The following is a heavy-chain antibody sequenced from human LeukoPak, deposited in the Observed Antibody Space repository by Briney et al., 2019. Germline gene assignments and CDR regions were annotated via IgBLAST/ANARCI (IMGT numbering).Heavy chain of an antibody. CDR3: ARERLRGIGAFDI. Sequence: PSETLPLTCTVSGGPISSYYWSWIRQPAGKGLEWIGRIYTSGSTNYNPSLKSRVTMSVDTSKNQFSLKLSSVTAADTAVYYCARERLRGIGAFDIWGPGTMVTVSS. V-gene: IGHV4-4*07. CDR2: IYTSGST. J-gene: IGHJ3*02. CDR1: GGPISSYY. D-gene: IGHD6-25*01.